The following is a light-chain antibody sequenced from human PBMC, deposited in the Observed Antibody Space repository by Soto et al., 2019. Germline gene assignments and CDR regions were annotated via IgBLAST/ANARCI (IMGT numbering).Light chain of an antibody. CDR2: GAS. J-gene: IGKJ4*01. CDR3: EYYGTSIT. CDR1: QSVSSR. Sequence: EIVMTQSPATLSVSPGERVTLSCRASQSVSSRLAWYQQKPGQSPRLLIYGASTRATGIPARFSGSGSGTDFTLTFSRLEPEDFAVYYCEYYGTSITFGGGTKVDIK. V-gene: IGKV3-15*01.